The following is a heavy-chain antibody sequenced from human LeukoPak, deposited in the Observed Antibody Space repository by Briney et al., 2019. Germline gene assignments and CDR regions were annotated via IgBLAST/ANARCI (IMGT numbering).Heavy chain of an antibody. D-gene: IGHD3-3*01. CDR3: AKDPRELEWLLSGYFQH. J-gene: IGHJ1*01. V-gene: IGHV3-23*01. CDR2: VSGSGGSS. Sequence: GGSLRLSCAASGFTFRNYPMSWVRQAPGKGLEWVSGVSGSGGSSFYADSVKGRFTISRDNSKNTLYLQMNSLRAEDTAVYYCAKDPRELEWLLSGYFQHWGQGTLVTVSS. CDR1: GFTFRNYP.